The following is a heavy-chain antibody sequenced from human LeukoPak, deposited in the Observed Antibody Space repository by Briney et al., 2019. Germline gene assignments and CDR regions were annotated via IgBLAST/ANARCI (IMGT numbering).Heavy chain of an antibody. CDR3: AKDRHMVRGVINY. J-gene: IGHJ4*02. CDR1: GFTFSNYA. D-gene: IGHD3-10*01. Sequence: GGSLRLSCAASGFTFSNYAMTWVRQAPGKGLEWVSAISGSGGSTYYADSVKGRFTISRDNSKNTLYLQMNSLRAEDTAVYYCAKDRHMVRGVINYWGQGTLVTVSS. V-gene: IGHV3-23*01. CDR2: ISGSGGST.